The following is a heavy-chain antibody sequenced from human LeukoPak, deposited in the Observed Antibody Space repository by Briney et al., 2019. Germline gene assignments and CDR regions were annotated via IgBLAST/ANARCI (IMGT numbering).Heavy chain of an antibody. CDR1: GFTFSSYG. CDR3: AKDAVAGIYYFDY. CDR2: ISYDGSNK. J-gene: IGHJ4*02. V-gene: IGHV3-30*18. D-gene: IGHD6-19*01. Sequence: GRSLRLSCAASGFTFSSYGMHWVRQAPGKGLEWVAVISYDGSNKYYADSVKGRFTISRDNSKNTLYLQVNSLRAEDTAVYYCAKDAVAGIYYFDYWGQGTLVTVSS.